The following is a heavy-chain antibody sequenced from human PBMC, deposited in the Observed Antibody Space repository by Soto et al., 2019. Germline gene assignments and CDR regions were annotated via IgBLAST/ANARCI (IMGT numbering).Heavy chain of an antibody. CDR2: IYGSGNT. V-gene: IGHV4-4*07. D-gene: IGHD2-21*01. CDR3: AGEVARRGDSFEI. CDR1: GGSISSYY. J-gene: IGHJ3*02. Sequence: SETLSLTCIVSGGSISSYYWRCIRQSAGKGLEWIGRIYGSGNTNNNPSLKSRVTMSLDTSKNQVSLKLSSVTAADTAVYYCAGEVARRGDSFEIWGQGTMVTVSS.